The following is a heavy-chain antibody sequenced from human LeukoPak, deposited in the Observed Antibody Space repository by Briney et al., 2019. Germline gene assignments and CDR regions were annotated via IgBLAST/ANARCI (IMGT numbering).Heavy chain of an antibody. CDR1: GDSVSSNSAA. J-gene: IGHJ5*02. D-gene: IGHD6-13*01. Sequence: SQTLSLTCAISGDSVSSNSAAWNWIRQSPSRGLEWLGRTYYRSKWYNDYAVSVKSRITLNPDTSKNQFSLQLNSVTPEDTAVYYCARTGYSSTWFPWGFDPWGQGTLVTVSS. V-gene: IGHV6-1*01. CDR2: TYYRSKWYN. CDR3: ARTGYSSTWFPWGFDP.